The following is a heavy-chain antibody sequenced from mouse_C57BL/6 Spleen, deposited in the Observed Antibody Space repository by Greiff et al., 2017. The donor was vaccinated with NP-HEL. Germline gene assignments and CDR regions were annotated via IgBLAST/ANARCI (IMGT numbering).Heavy chain of an antibody. D-gene: IGHD3-2*02. CDR3: ARVGYYFDY. V-gene: IGHV3-6*01. J-gene: IGHJ2*01. CDR2: ISYDGSN. Sequence: EVHLVESGPGLVKPSQSLSLTCSVTGYSITSGYYWNWIRQFPGNKLEWMGYISYDGSNNYNPSLKNRISITRDTSKNQFFLKLNSVTTEDTATYYCARVGYYFDYWGQGTTLTVSS. CDR1: GYSITSGYY.